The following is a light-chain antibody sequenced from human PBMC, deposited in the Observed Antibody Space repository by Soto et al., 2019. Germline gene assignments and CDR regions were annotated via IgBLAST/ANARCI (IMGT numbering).Light chain of an antibody. CDR3: QQRKSWPRT. CDR1: QSISSN. J-gene: IGKJ1*01. CDR2: GAS. Sequence: EIVMTQSPATLSVSPGERATLSCRASQSISSNLAWYQQKPGQAPRLLIYGASTRATGIPARFSGSGSGTEFTLTIRSVQSEDFAVYYCQQRKSWPRTFGQGTKVDIK. V-gene: IGKV3-15*01.